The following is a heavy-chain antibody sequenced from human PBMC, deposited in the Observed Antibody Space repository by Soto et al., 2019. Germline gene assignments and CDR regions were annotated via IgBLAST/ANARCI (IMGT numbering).Heavy chain of an antibody. CDR3: ARQRTTVVTQAYFDH. CDR1: GESISSSSYY. Sequence: PSETLSLTCIVSGESISSSSYYLGWIRQPRGKGLEWIGSIYYSGRTYYNPSFKSRVTISIDTSKNQFSLKLSSVTATDTAVYYCARQRTTVVTQAYFDHWGQGALVTVS. V-gene: IGHV4-39*01. CDR2: IYYSGRT. D-gene: IGHD2-21*02. J-gene: IGHJ4*02.